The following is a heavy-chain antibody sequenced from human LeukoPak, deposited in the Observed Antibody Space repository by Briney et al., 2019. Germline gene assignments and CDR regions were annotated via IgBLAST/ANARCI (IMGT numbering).Heavy chain of an antibody. J-gene: IGHJ3*02. CDR1: GGSISTNNW. V-gene: IGHV4-4*02. CDR2: IHHSGST. CDR3: ARGYAFDI. Sequence: PSETLSLTCAVSGGSISTNNWWSWVRQPAGKGLEWIGEIHHSGSTNYNPSLKSRVMILLDKPKKYFSLKLASMTAADTAVYYCARGYAFDIWGQGTVVTVSS.